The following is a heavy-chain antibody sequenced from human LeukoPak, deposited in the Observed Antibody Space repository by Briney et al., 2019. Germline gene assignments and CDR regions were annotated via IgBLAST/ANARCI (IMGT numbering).Heavy chain of an antibody. J-gene: IGHJ4*02. CDR2: IYYSGST. CDR3: ARLKGGGSYRNFDY. D-gene: IGHD3-16*02. V-gene: IGHV4-59*01. CDR1: GGSISSFY. Sequence: SETLSLTCTVSGGSISSFYWSWIRQPPGKGLEWIGYIYYSGSTNYNPSLKSRVTISVDTSKDQFSRRLSCVTAADTAVYYCARLKGGGSYRNFDYWGQGTLVTVS.